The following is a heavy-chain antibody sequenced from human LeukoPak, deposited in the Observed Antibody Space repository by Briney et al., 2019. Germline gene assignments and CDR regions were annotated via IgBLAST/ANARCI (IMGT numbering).Heavy chain of an antibody. J-gene: IGHJ4*02. CDR2: MSGSGGGT. Sequence: GGSLRLSCAVSGFTFSSYAMTWVRQAPGKGLEWVSAMSGSGGGTYYADSVKGRFTISRDNSKNTLYLQMNSLRAEDTAVYYCAREGERRQQLVQEDYWGQGTLVTVSS. V-gene: IGHV3-23*01. CDR3: AREGERRQQLVQEDY. CDR1: GFTFSSYA. D-gene: IGHD6-13*01.